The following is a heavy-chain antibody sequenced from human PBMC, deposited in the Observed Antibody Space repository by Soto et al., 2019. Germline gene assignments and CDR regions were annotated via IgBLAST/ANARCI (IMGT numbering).Heavy chain of an antibody. CDR1: GFTFDDYA. CDR3: AKDTYGSGTY. D-gene: IGHD3-10*01. CDR2: ISWNSVSI. J-gene: IGHJ4*02. Sequence: EVQLVESGGGLVQPGRSLRLSCAASGFTFDDYAMHWVRQAPGKGLEWVSGISWNSVSIGYADSVKGRFTISRDNAKNSLYLQMNSLRAEDTDLYYCAKDTYGSGTYWGQGTLVTVSS. V-gene: IGHV3-9*01.